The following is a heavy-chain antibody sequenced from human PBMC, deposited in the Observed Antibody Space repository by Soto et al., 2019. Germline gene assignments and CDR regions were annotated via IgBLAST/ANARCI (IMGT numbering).Heavy chain of an antibody. CDR1: GFTFSSYG. D-gene: IGHD7-27*01. V-gene: IGHV3-30*18. Sequence: GGSLRLSCAASGFTFSSYGMHWVRQAPGKGLEWVAVISYDGSNKYYADSVKGRFTISRDNSKNTLYLQMNSLRAEDTAVYYCAKDQRVMGNYYYYMDVWGKGTTVTVSS. CDR3: AKDQRVMGNYYYYMDV. J-gene: IGHJ6*03. CDR2: ISYDGSNK.